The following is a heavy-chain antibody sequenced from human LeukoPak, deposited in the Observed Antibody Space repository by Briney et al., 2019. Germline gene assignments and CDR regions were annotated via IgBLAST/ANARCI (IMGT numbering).Heavy chain of an antibody. D-gene: IGHD3-3*02. CDR3: VKGQHFTSPYYYMVG. V-gene: IGHV3-30*02. CDR2: IRHDGSKK. J-gene: IGHJ6*03. CDR1: GFTFSNYG. Sequence: PGGSLTLLCAVSGFTFSNYGMYWVRQAPGKGLEWVAYIRHDGSKKYYADSVKGRFTISRDNARNMLYLQVNSLGAEDTAVYHCVKGQHFTSPYYYMVGWGRGTTVTVSS.